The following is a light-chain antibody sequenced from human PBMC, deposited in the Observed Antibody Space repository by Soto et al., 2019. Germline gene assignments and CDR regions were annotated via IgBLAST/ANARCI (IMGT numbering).Light chain of an antibody. V-gene: IGLV2-11*01. CDR3: CSYAGSSLWV. CDR2: DVS. CDR1: SSDVGGYNL. Sequence: QSALTQPRSVSGSPGQSVTISCTGTSSDVGGYNLVTWYQQHPGTAPKLMIYDVSKWPSGVPDRFSGSKSGNTASLTISGLQAEDEADYYCCSYAGSSLWVFGGGTKLTVL. J-gene: IGLJ3*02.